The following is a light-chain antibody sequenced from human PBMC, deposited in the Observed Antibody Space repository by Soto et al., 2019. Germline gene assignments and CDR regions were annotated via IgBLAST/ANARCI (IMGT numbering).Light chain of an antibody. CDR1: QTLNNY. V-gene: IGKV1-39*01. CDR3: QQSFSPLLT. CDR2: AAS. Sequence: DIQLTQSPSSVSASVGDRVTITCRASQTLNNYLTWFQQKPGKAPKVLIYAASTLQSGVPSRCSGSGSGAEFTLTISSLQPEEFATYYCQQSFSPLLTFGGGNKVDI. J-gene: IGKJ4*01.